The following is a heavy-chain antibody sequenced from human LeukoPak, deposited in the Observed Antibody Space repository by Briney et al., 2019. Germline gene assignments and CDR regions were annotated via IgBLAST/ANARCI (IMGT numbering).Heavy chain of an antibody. D-gene: IGHD3-10*01. CDR1: GYTFTDYY. J-gene: IGHJ5*02. CDR2: FNPDNGGT. V-gene: IGHV1-2*02. Sequence: GASVTVSCKASGYTFTDYYVHWVRQAPGQGLEWMGWFNPDNGGTNSVQKFQGRVTMTGDTSMRSAYMELSRLRSDDTAVYYCVRDHVPLQGFGEGGFDPWGQGTLVTVSS. CDR3: VRDHVPLQGFGEGGFDP.